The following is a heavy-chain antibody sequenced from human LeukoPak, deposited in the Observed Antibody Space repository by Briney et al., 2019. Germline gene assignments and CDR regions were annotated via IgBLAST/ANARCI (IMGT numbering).Heavy chain of an antibody. D-gene: IGHD5-24*01. Sequence: SETLSLTCTVSGGSISSGGYYWSWIRQHPGKGLEWIGYIYYSGSTNYNPSLKSRVTISVDTSKNQFSLKLSSVTAADTAVYYCARDARYNYYFDYWGQGTLVTVSS. V-gene: IGHV4-61*08. CDR2: IYYSGST. CDR3: ARDARYNYYFDY. CDR1: GGSISSGGYY. J-gene: IGHJ4*02.